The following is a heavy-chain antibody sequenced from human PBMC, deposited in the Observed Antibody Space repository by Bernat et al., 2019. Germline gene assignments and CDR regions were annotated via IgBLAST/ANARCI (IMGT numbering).Heavy chain of an antibody. Sequence: EVQLVESGGDWVQPGGSLRLSGVPSGFTFSNHWMTWFRQAPGKGLEWVANINEGGSVEHYLDSVKGRFTISRDNAKNSLYLQMNSLRGEDTAVYYCARGGLSKTPADQWGQGTLVTVSS. V-gene: IGHV3-7*01. CDR3: ARGGLSKTPADQ. CDR1: GFTFSNHW. J-gene: IGHJ5*02. D-gene: IGHD3/OR15-3a*01. CDR2: INEGGSVE.